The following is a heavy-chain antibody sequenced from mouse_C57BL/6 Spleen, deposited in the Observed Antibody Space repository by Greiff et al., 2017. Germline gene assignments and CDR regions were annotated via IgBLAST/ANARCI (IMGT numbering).Heavy chain of an antibody. V-gene: IGHV5-17*01. J-gene: IGHJ4*01. CDR3: ARGNYVFYAMDY. CDR2: ISSGSSTI. Sequence: EVKLMESGGGLVKPGGSLKLSCAASGFTFSDYGMHWVRQAPEKGLEWVAYISSGSSTIYYADTVKGRFTISRDNAKNTLFLQMTSLRSEDTAMYYCARGNYVFYAMDYWGQGTSVTVSS. D-gene: IGHD2-1*01. CDR1: GFTFSDYG.